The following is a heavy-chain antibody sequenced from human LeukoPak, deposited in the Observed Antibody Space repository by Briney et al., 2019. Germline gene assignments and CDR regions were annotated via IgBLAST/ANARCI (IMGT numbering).Heavy chain of an antibody. CDR3: AREVVPAAIDY. V-gene: IGHV4-34*01. J-gene: IGHJ4*02. D-gene: IGHD2-2*01. CDR2: INHSGST. CDR1: GGSFSGYY. Sequence: KASETLSLTCAVYGGSFSGYYWSWIRQPPGKGLEWIGEINHSGSTNYNPSLKSRVTISVDTSKNQFSLKLSSVTAADTAVNYCAREVVPAAIDYWGQGTLVTVSS.